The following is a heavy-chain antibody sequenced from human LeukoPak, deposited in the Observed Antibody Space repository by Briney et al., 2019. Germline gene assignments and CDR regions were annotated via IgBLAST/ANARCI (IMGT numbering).Heavy chain of an antibody. V-gene: IGHV3-30*19. Sequence: GGSLRLSCAASGFTFSNYGIHWVRQAPGKGLEWVSFIQYDGSNEYYADSVKGRFTVSRDNSKNTADLQMNSLRSDDTAVYYCAGGSAQPHDYWGQGTLVTVSS. D-gene: IGHD2-2*01. J-gene: IGHJ4*02. CDR2: IQYDGSNE. CDR3: AGGSAQPHDY. CDR1: GFTFSNYG.